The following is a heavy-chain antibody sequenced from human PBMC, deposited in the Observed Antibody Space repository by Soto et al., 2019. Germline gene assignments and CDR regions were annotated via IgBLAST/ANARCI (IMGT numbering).Heavy chain of an antibody. CDR1: GGSVSSGSYY. J-gene: IGHJ4*02. Sequence: SETLSLTCTVSGGSVSSGSYYWSWIRQPPGKGLEWIGYIYYSGSTNYNPSLKSRVTISVDTSKNQFSLKLSSVTAADTAVYYCARDSSGFEFFDYWGQGTLVTVSS. V-gene: IGHV4-61*01. D-gene: IGHD3-22*01. CDR2: IYYSGST. CDR3: ARDSSGFEFFDY.